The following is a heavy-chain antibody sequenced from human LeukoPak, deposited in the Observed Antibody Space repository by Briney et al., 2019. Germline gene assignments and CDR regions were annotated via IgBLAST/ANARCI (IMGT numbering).Heavy chain of an antibody. V-gene: IGHV4-38-2*01. Sequence: SETLSLTCAVSGYSISSGYYWGXXRQPPGXGXEWIGSIYHSGSTYYNPSLKSRVTISVDTSKNQFSLKLSSVTAADTAVYYCARTPDANWFDPWGQGTLVTVSS. CDR2: IYHSGST. CDR3: ARTPDANWFDP. CDR1: GYSISSGYY. J-gene: IGHJ5*02.